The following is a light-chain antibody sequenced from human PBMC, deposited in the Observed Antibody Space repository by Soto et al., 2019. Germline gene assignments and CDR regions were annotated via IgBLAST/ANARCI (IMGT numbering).Light chain of an antibody. Sequence: DIQMTQSPSTLSASVGDRVTITCRASQSISRWLVWYQQKPGKAPKLLMYDGSTLQSGVPSRFSGSGSGTEFILTISSLQPDDFATYYCQHYNTFPYTFGQGTKLEIK. CDR3: QHYNTFPYT. CDR1: QSISRW. V-gene: IGKV1-5*01. J-gene: IGKJ2*01. CDR2: DGS.